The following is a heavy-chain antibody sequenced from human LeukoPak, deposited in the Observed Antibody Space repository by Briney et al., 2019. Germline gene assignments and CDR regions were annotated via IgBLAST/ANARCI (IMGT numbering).Heavy chain of an antibody. CDR2: INHSGST. Sequence: SETLSLTCAVYGGSFSGYYWSWIRQPPGKGLEWIGEINHSGSTNYNPSLKSRVTISVDTSKNQFSLKLSSVTAADTAVYYCARDNSYLEQQLGHFDYWGQGTLVTVSS. D-gene: IGHD6-13*01. CDR3: ARDNSYLEQQLGHFDY. J-gene: IGHJ4*02. CDR1: GGSFSGYY. V-gene: IGHV4-34*01.